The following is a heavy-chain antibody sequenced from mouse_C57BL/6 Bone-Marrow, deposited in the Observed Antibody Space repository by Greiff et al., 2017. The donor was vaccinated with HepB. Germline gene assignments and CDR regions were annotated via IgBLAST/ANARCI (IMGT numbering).Heavy chain of an antibody. CDR3: ARSLITTVVRDFEV. V-gene: IGHV1-69*01. J-gene: IGHJ1*03. D-gene: IGHD1-1*01. Sequence: QVQLQQPGAELVMPGASVKLSCKASGYTFTSYWMHWVKQSPGQGLEWIGEIDPSDSSTNYNQKFKGKSTLTVDKSSSTAYMQLSSLTSEDSAVYYCARSLITTVVRDFEVWGTGTTVTVSS. CDR1: GYTFTSYW. CDR2: IDPSDSST.